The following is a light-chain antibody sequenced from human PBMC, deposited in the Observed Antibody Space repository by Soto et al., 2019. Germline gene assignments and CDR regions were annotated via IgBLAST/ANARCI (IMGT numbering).Light chain of an antibody. V-gene: IGKV1-9*01. J-gene: IGKJ5*01. CDR1: QGISSY. CDR2: AAS. Sequence: DIQLTQSPSFLSASIGDRVTITCRASQGISSYLAWYQQKPGKAPKLLIYAASTLQSGVPSRFSGSGSETEFTLTISSLQPEDFATYYCQQLNSYPITFGQGTRLEIK. CDR3: QQLNSYPIT.